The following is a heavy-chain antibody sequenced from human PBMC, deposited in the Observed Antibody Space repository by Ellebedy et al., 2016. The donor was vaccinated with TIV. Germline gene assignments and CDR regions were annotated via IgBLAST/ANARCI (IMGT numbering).Heavy chain of an antibody. CDR3: ARGRRYSSSWYIGFDY. Sequence: MPSETLSLTCTVSGGSISSYYWSWIRQPPGKGLEWIGYIYYSGSTNYNPSLKSRVTISVDTSKNQFSLKLSSVTAADTAVYYCARGRRYSSSWYIGFDYWGQGTLVTVSS. V-gene: IGHV4-59*12. CDR1: GGSISSYY. CDR2: IYYSGST. J-gene: IGHJ4*02. D-gene: IGHD6-13*01.